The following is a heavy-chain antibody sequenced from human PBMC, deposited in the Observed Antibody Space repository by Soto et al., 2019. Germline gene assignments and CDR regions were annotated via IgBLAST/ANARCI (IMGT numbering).Heavy chain of an antibody. D-gene: IGHD3-22*01. CDR1: GFTFSRYE. J-gene: IGHJ3*02. CDR2: ITGTGSTI. Sequence: GGSLRLSCAASGFTFSRYEMNWVRQAPGKGLEWVAYITGTGSTIYYADSVKGRFTISRDNSKNALYLQMNSLRAEDTAVYYCACYHLRYYYYSSGIAHNWGQGTMVTVSS. CDR3: ACYHLRYYYYSSGIAHN. V-gene: IGHV3-48*03.